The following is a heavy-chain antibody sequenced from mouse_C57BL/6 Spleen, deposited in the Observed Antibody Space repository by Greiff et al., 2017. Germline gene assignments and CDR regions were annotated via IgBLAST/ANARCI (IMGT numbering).Heavy chain of an antibody. V-gene: IGHV1-80*01. Sequence: QVQLQQSGAELVKPGASVKISCKASGYAFSSYWMNWVKQRPGKGLEWIGQIYPGDGDTNYNGKFKGKATLTADKSSRPAYMQLSSLTSEDSAVYFCARTSTMVTTDWYFDVWGTGTTVTVSS. D-gene: IGHD2-1*01. CDR3: ARTSTMVTTDWYFDV. CDR1: GYAFSSYW. J-gene: IGHJ1*03. CDR2: IYPGDGDT.